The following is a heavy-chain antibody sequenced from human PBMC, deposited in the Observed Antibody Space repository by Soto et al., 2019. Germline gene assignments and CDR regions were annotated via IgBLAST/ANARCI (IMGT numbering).Heavy chain of an antibody. CDR2: TYYRSKWYN. CDR1: GDSVSSNSAA. CDR3: ARDSKGNPCSHPPADAFDI. V-gene: IGHV6-1*01. Sequence: SQTLSLTCAISGDSVSSNSAAWNWIRQSPSRGLEWLGRTYYRSKWYNDYAVSGKSRITINPDTSKNQFSLQLNSVTPEDTAVYYCARDSKGNPCSHPPADAFDIWGQGTMVTVSS. D-gene: IGHD1-1*01. J-gene: IGHJ3*02.